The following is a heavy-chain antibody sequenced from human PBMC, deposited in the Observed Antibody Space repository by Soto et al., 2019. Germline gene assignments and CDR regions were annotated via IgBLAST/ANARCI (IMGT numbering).Heavy chain of an antibody. Sequence: PGWSLRLSCAASGFTLSSYAMSWVRQAPGKALEWVSAISGSGTSTYYADSVKGRFTISGDKSKNTVYLQMNSLRAEETAVYYCAKGPTIFGVVITFEYYYGMDVWGQGTTVTVS. CDR1: GFTLSSYA. V-gene: IGHV3-23*01. CDR2: ISGSGTST. D-gene: IGHD3-3*01. J-gene: IGHJ6*02. CDR3: AKGPTIFGVVITFEYYYGMDV.